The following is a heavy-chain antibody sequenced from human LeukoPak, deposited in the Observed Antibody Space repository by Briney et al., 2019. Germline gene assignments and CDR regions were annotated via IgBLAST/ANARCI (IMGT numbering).Heavy chain of an antibody. CDR2: INSDGSST. D-gene: IGHD1-26*01. CDR3: ARVFRGSYGYDYYYGMDV. CDR1: GFTFSSYW. Sequence: PGGSLRLSCAASGFTFSSYWMHWVRQAPGKGLVWVSRINSDGSSTTYADSVKGRFTISRDNAKNTLYLQMNSLRAEDTAVYYCARVFRGSYGYDYYYGMDVWGQGTTVTVSS. V-gene: IGHV3-74*01. J-gene: IGHJ6*02.